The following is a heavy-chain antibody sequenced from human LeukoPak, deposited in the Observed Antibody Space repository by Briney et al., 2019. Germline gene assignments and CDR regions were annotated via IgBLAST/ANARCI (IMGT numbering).Heavy chain of an antibody. CDR2: ISYDGGNK. J-gene: IGHJ5*02. Sequence: GGSLRLSCAASGFTFSSYAMHWVRQAPGKGLEWVAVISYDGGNKYYTDSVKGRFTISRDNSKNTLYLQMNSLRAEDTAVYYCARPTSSSGWYLSGGWTWGQGTLVTVTS. CDR3: ARPTSSSGWYLSGGWT. V-gene: IGHV3-30*04. CDR1: GFTFSSYA. D-gene: IGHD6-19*01.